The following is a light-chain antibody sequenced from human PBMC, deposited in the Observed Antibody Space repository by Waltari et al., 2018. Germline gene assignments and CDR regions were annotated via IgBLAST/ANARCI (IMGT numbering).Light chain of an antibody. CDR2: LGS. V-gene: IGKV2-28*01. J-gene: IGKJ3*01. Sequence: VLTQSPLSLSVTPGESASLPCRSSQRLRHSNGYNYLDWYVQKPGQSPQLLIYLGSSRASGVPDRFSCFGSGTDFTLTISRVEAEDVGIYYCMQALQSPFTFGPGTKVEIK. CDR3: MQALQSPFT. CDR1: QRLRHSNGYNY.